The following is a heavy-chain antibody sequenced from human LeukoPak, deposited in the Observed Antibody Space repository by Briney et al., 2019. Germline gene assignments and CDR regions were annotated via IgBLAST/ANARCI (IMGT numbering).Heavy chain of an antibody. D-gene: IGHD5-12*01. CDR2: IYHSGST. CDR3: ARGEGGYDYFDY. Sequence: PSETLSLTCTVSGYSISSGYYWGWIRQPPGKGLEWIGSIYHSGSTYYNPSLKSRVTISVDTSKNQFSLKLSSVTAADTAVYYCARGEGGYDYFDYWGQGTLVTVSS. V-gene: IGHV4-38-2*02. J-gene: IGHJ4*02. CDR1: GYSISSGYY.